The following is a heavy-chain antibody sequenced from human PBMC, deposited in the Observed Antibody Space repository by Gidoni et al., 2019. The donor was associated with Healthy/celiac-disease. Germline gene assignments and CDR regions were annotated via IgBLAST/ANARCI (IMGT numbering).Heavy chain of an antibody. CDR1: GFTFSSYS. V-gene: IGHV3-21*01. J-gene: IGHJ5*02. CDR2: ISSSSSYI. D-gene: IGHD6-13*01. Sequence: EVQLVESGGGLVKPGGSLRLSCAASGFTFSSYSMNWVRQAPGRGLEWVSSISSSSSYIYYADSVKGRFTISRDNAKNSLYLQMNSLRAEDTAVYYCARGLPPFSSSWSGGWFDPWGQGTLVTVSS. CDR3: ARGLPPFSSSWSGGWFDP.